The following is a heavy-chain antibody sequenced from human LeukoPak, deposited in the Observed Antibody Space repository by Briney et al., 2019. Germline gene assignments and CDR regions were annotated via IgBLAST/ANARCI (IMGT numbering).Heavy chain of an antibody. CDR1: GFTFSSYS. D-gene: IGHD2-21*01. Sequence: PGGSLRLSCAASGFTFSSYSMNWVRQAPGKGLEWVSSISSSSSYIYYADSVKGRFTISRDNVKNSLYLQMNSLRAEDTAVYYCARGIGDWRYYYYYYYMDVWGKGTTVTVSS. CDR3: ARGIGDWRYYYYYYYMDV. J-gene: IGHJ6*03. CDR2: ISSSSSYI. V-gene: IGHV3-21*01.